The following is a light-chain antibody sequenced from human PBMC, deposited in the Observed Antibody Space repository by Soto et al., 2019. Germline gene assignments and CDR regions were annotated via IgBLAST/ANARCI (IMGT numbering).Light chain of an antibody. V-gene: IGKV3-11*01. J-gene: IGKJ1*01. CDR3: KQHRHWPPWT. CDR1: ENVRTF. Sequence: EVVLTQSPATLSLSPGERATLSCRASENVRTFVDWYQQKPGQAPRLLIYGASNRATAIPARFSGSGSGTDFTLTISNLEPEDFAVYYCKQHRHWPPWTFGQRTRVEIQ. CDR2: GAS.